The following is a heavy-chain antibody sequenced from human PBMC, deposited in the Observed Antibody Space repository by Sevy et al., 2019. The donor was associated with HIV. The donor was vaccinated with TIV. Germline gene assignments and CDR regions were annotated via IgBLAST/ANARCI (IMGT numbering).Heavy chain of an antibody. Sequence: GGSLRLSCAVSGFSFDSYGMTWVRQAPGKGLEWVSAISGSGTRTYYADSVKGRFIISRDNSKNTLDLHMTSLRAEEMALYYWAKGGGGHYDPDEIAYYFYYYNMDVWGKGTTVTVSS. D-gene: IGHD3-22*01. J-gene: IGHJ6*03. CDR2: ISGSGTRT. V-gene: IGHV3-23*01. CDR1: GFSFDSYG. CDR3: AKGGGGHYDPDEIAYYFYYYNMDV.